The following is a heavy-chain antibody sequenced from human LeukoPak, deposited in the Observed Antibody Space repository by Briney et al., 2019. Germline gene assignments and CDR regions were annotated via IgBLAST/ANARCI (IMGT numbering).Heavy chain of an antibody. V-gene: IGHV1-2*02. D-gene: IGHD1-26*01. CDR3: ARDWRGSYFPDF. J-gene: IGHJ4*02. CDR1: GYTLTDYY. Sequence: ASVNVSCKASGYTLTDYYMHWVRQAPGQGLEWMGWMNPNSGDTNYAQKFQGRVTMTRATSISTAYMELSRLTSDDTAIYYCARDWRGSYFPDFWGQGTLVTVSS. CDR2: MNPNSGDT.